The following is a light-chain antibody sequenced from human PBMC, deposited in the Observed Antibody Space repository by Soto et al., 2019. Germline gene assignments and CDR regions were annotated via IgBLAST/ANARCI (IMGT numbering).Light chain of an antibody. CDR1: QGINNY. CDR3: QQYNSFSKT. V-gene: IGKV1-27*01. CDR2: AAS. Sequence: DIQMTQSPSSLSSSVGDRVTITCRASQGINNYLAWCQQKPGKVPKLLIYAASTLQSGVPSLFSGSGYGTEFTLTIASLQPDDSASYYCQQYNSFSKTFGRGTKVDI. J-gene: IGKJ1*01.